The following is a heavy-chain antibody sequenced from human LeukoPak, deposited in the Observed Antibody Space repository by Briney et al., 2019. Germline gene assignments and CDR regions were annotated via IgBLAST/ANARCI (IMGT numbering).Heavy chain of an antibody. CDR1: GGSISSYY. Sequence: PSETLSRTCTVSGGSISSYYWSWIRQPPGKGLEWIGYIYYSGSTNYNPSLKSRVTISVDTSKNQFSLKLSSVTAADTAVYYCARLAGDQAFDYWGQGTLVTVSS. CDR3: ARLAGDQAFDY. J-gene: IGHJ4*02. V-gene: IGHV4-59*08. D-gene: IGHD7-27*01. CDR2: IYYSGST.